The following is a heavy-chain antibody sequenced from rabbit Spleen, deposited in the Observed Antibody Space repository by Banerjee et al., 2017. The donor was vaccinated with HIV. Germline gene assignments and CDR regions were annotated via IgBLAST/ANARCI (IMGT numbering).Heavy chain of an antibody. Sequence: QEQLEESGGGLVQPGGSLKLSCKASGFDFSSYGVSWVRQAPGKGLEWIGYIGPIFGGTYYASWVNGRFSISRENTQNTVSLQLNSLTVADTATYFCVRNSGWGVSYFTLWGPGTLVTVS. J-gene: IGHJ4*01. CDR3: VRNSGWGVSYFTL. V-gene: IGHV1S47*01. D-gene: IGHD4-1*01. CDR1: GFDFSSYG. CDR2: IGPIFGGT.